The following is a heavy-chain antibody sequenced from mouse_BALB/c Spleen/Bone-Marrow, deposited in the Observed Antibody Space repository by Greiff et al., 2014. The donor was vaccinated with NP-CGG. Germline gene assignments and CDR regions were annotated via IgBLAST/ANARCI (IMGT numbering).Heavy chain of an antibody. D-gene: IGHD1-1*01. V-gene: IGHV1-80*01. Sequence: QVQLKQSGAELVRPGSSVKISCKASGYAFSSYWMNWVKQRPGQGLEWIGQIYPGDGDTNYNGKFKGKATLTADKSSSTVYMQLSSLTSEDSAVYFCARDYYGSRYYFDYWGQGTTLTVSS. CDR1: GYAFSSYW. CDR2: IYPGDGDT. J-gene: IGHJ2*01. CDR3: ARDYYGSRYYFDY.